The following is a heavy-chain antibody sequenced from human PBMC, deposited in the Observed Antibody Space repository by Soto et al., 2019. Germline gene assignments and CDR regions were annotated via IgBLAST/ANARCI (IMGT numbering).Heavy chain of an antibody. D-gene: IGHD3-22*01. V-gene: IGHV3-23*01. CDR2: ISGSGGST. Sequence: SLRLSCAASGFTFSSYAMSWVRQAPGKGLEWVSAISGSGGSTYYADSVKGRFTISRDNSKNTLYLQMNSLRAEDTAVYYCAKASGDYYDSSGYYFDAFDIWGQGTMVTVSS. CDR3: AKASGDYYDSSGYYFDAFDI. J-gene: IGHJ3*02. CDR1: GFTFSSYA.